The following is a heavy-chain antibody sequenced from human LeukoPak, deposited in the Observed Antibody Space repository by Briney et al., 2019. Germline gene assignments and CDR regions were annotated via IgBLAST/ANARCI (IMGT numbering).Heavy chain of an antibody. CDR2: INHSGST. V-gene: IGHV4-39*07. CDR3: ARGLEEWLVRGYFQH. Sequence: PSETLSLTCSVSGASISSSSYYWGWIRQPPGKGLEWIGEINHSGSTNYKPSLKSRVPISIDTSKNQFSLKLNSVTDADTAVYYCARGLEEWLVRGYFQHWGQGTLVTVSS. J-gene: IGHJ1*01. CDR1: GASISSSSYY. D-gene: IGHD6-19*01.